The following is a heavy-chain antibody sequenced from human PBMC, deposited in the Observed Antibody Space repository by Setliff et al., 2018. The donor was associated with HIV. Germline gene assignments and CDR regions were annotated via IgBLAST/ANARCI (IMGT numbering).Heavy chain of an antibody. CDR3: TTDLGSGRFSWNNN. D-gene: IGHD1-26*01. CDR2: IKQDGSEN. V-gene: IGHV3-7*03. CDR1: GFTFSSYS. J-gene: IGHJ4*02. Sequence: GEFLKISCAASGFTFSSYSMNWVRQAPGKGLEWVANIKQDGSENYFVDSVKGRFTISRDNSKNTLSLQMNSLKTEDTAIYYCTTDLGSGRFSWNNNWGQGTLVTVSS.